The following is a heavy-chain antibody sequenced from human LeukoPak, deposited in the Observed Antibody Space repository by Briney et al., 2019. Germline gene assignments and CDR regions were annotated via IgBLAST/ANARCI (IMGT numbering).Heavy chain of an antibody. CDR3: ARDPYSGSYSPAVYYYYMDV. CDR2: TTSSGSYI. V-gene: IGHV3-21*06. Sequence: GGSLRLSCAASGFTFSSYNMNWVRQAPGKGLEWVSSTTSSGSYIYYADSVKGRFTISRDNAKNSLYLQMDSLRAEDTAVYYCARDPYSGSYSPAVYYYYMDVWGKGTTVTVSS. D-gene: IGHD1-26*01. CDR1: GFTFSSYN. J-gene: IGHJ6*03.